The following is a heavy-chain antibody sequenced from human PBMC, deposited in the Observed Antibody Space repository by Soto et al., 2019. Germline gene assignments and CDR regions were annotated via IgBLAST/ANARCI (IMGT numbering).Heavy chain of an antibody. CDR2: INPSGGST. J-gene: IGHJ4*02. V-gene: IGHV1-46*01. Sequence: QVQLVQSGAEVKKPGASVKVSCKASGYTFTNYYMHWVRQAPGQGLEWMGIINPSGGSTSYAQKFQGRVTMTRDTSTSTVYMDLSSLRSEDTAVYYCARVSSWSCFDYWGQGTLVTVSS. D-gene: IGHD6-13*01. CDR1: GYTFTNYY. CDR3: ARVSSWSCFDY.